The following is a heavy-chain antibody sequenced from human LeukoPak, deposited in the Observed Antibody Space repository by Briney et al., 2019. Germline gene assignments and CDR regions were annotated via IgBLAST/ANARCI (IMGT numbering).Heavy chain of an antibody. J-gene: IGHJ6*02. Sequence: SETLSLTCAVYGGSFSGYYWSWIRQPPGKGLEWIGEINHSGSTYYNPSLKSRVTISVDTSKNQFSLKLSSVTAADTAVYYCARGGSEEYCSGGSCYGEGGTDVWGQGTTVTVSS. CDR2: INHSGST. V-gene: IGHV4-34*01. CDR1: GGSFSGYY. D-gene: IGHD2-15*01. CDR3: ARGGSEEYCSGGSCYGEGGTDV.